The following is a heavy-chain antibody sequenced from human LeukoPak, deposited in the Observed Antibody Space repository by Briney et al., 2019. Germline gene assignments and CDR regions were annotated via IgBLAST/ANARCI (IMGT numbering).Heavy chain of an antibody. CDR2: INHSGST. CDR1: GGSFSGYY. V-gene: IGHV4-34*01. CDR3: ARPGYCSGGSCPRWFDP. D-gene: IGHD2-15*01. Sequence: SETLSLTCAVYGGSFSGYYWSWIRQPPGKGLVWIGEINHSGSTNYNPSLKSRVTISVDTSKNQFSLKLSSVTAADTAVYYCARPGYCSGGSCPRWFDPWGQGTLVTVSS. J-gene: IGHJ5*02.